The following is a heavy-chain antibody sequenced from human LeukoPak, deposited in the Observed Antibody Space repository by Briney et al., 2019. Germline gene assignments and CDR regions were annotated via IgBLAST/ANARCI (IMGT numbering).Heavy chain of an antibody. Sequence: GGSLRLSCAASGFTFSDYYMSWIRQAPGKGLEWVSYISSSGSTIYYADSVKGRFTISRDNAKNSLYLQMNSLRAEDTAVYYCARGGGASGSRYYYDSSGYEHPDDYWGQGTLVTVSS. CDR3: ARGGGASGSRYYYDSSGYEHPDDY. V-gene: IGHV3-11*01. CDR1: GFTFSDYY. CDR2: ISSSGSTI. D-gene: IGHD3-22*01. J-gene: IGHJ4*02.